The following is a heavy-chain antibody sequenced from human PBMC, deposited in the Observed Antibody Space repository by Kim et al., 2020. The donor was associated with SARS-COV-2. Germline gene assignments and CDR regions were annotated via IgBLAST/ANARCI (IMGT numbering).Heavy chain of an antibody. Sequence: ALKSRVTISVDTSKNQFSLKLSSVTAADTAVYYCARDRVYSYGYSYGMDVWGQGTTVTVSS. D-gene: IGHD5-18*01. V-gene: IGHV4-34*01. CDR3: ARDRVYSYGYSYGMDV. J-gene: IGHJ6*02.